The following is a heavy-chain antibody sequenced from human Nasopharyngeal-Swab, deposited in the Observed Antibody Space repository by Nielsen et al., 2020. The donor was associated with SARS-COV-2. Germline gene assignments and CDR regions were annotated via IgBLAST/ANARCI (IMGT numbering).Heavy chain of an antibody. CDR3: ARGGQGGYNWNGYIDA. CDR1: GFNFSDYY. J-gene: IGHJ6*03. V-gene: IGHV3-11*06. D-gene: IGHD1-1*01. Sequence: GSLKISCEASGFNFSDYYMSWIRQGPGKGLEWGSYISSSSSYTNYADSVKGRFTISRDNTKNSLYLQMNNLRAEDTAVYYCARGGQGGYNWNGYIDAWGKGTTVTVSS. CDR2: ISSSSSYT.